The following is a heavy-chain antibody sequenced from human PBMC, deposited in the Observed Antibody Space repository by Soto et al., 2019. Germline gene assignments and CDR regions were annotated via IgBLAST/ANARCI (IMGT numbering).Heavy chain of an antibody. J-gene: IGHJ3*02. D-gene: IGHD1-26*01. Sequence: ESGGGLIQPGGSLRLSCAASGFTVSSNYMSWVRQAPGKGLEWVSVIYSGGSTYYADSVKGRFTISRDNSKNTLYLQMNSLRAEDTAVYYCAREVGAPIDAFDIWGQGTMVTVSS. CDR2: IYSGGST. V-gene: IGHV3-53*01. CDR3: AREVGAPIDAFDI. CDR1: GFTVSSNY.